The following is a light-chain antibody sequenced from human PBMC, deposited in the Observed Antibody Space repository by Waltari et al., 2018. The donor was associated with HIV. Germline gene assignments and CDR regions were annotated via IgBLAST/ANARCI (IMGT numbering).Light chain of an antibody. CDR1: ALANHY. J-gene: IGLJ3*02. CDR2: KDT. V-gene: IGLV3-25*03. Sequence: SNELTQPPSVSVSPAQTARITCSGDALANHYTYWFQQKPGQAPVLVIYKDTERPSGIPERFSGSRSGTIVKLTISGVQAEDEADYYCQSGGSSGSWVFGGGTKLTVL. CDR3: QSGGSSGSWV.